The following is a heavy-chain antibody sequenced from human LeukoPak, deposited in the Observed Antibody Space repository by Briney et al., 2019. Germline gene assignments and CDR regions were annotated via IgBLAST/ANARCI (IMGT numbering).Heavy chain of an antibody. J-gene: IGHJ4*02. CDR2: MNPNSGNT. Sequence: ASLKVSSTASVYTFTTYDINWVRQAPGQALEWMGWMNPNSGNTGYAQKFQGRVTMTRNTSISTAYMELSSLRSEDTAVYYCARGRVNYGSWGQGTLVTVSS. CDR3: ARGRVNYGS. CDR1: VYTFTTYD. D-gene: IGHD4-11*01. V-gene: IGHV1-8*01.